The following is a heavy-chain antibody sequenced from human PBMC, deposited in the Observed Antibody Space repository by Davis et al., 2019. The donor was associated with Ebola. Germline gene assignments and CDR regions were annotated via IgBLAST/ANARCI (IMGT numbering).Heavy chain of an antibody. Sequence: GESLKISCTASGFTFGDYAMSWVRQAPGKGLEWVSSISSSSSYIYYADSVKGRFTISRDNAKNSLYLQMNSLRAEDSAVYYCARGPIVGATTPHFDYWGQGTLVTVSS. J-gene: IGHJ4*02. CDR3: ARGPIVGATTPHFDY. CDR1: GFTFGDYA. CDR2: ISSSSSYI. V-gene: IGHV3-21*01. D-gene: IGHD1-26*01.